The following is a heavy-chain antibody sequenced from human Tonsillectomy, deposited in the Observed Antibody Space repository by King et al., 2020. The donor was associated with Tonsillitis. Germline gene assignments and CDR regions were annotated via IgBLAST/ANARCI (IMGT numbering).Heavy chain of an antibody. CDR1: GFTFSSYA. Sequence: VQLVESGGGLVQPGGSLRLAGAASGFTFSSYAMSWVGQDPGKGQGWCSAIRWRGGSTYDAYFVKGRLTSSRDISKNTLYLQMNSLRAQDTDVYYCAKVRGRLLDVKGRFDYWGQGTLVTVSS. V-gene: IGHV3-23*04. D-gene: IGHD3-3*01. CDR2: IRWRGGST. J-gene: IGHJ4*02. CDR3: AKVRGRLLDVKGRFDY.